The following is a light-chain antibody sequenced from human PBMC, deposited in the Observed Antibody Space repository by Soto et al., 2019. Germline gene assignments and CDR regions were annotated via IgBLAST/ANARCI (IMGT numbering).Light chain of an antibody. V-gene: IGKV1-5*01. CDR3: HQWT. Sequence: DIQMTQSPSTLSASVGDRVTITCRASQSISSWLAWYQQNPGKAPKLLIYDASSLESGVPSRFGGSGSGTEFTLTIGGLETYDFANYYCHQWTFGQGTKVEVK. CDR1: QSISSW. J-gene: IGKJ1*01. CDR2: DAS.